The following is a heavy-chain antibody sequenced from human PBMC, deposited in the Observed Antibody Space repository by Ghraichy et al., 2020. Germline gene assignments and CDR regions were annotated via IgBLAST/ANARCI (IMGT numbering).Heavy chain of an antibody. CDR2: ISFDGSNK. Sequence: GGSLRLSCAVSGFIFKNYALHWVRQAPGKGLEWVAVISFDGSNKYYADSVKGRFTISRDNSKNTLYLQMNSLRPEDTAVYYWARDMGSFSKIDYWGQGAPVTV. J-gene: IGHJ4*02. D-gene: IGHD6-13*01. CDR3: ARDMGSFSKIDY. CDR1: GFIFKNYA. V-gene: IGHV3-30*16.